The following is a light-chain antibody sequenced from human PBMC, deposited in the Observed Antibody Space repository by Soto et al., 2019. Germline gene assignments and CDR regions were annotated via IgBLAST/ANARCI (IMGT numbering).Light chain of an antibody. CDR3: QERSKWPRL. V-gene: IGKV3-11*01. Sequence: SVLTQSPDTLSLSPGERATLSCRASQSVTTYLAWYQQKPGQAPRLLIYDASKRATGVPARFSGSGSGTDFTLTISSLESEDFAVYYCQERSKWPRLFGGGTKVEIK. CDR1: QSVTTY. CDR2: DAS. J-gene: IGKJ4*01.